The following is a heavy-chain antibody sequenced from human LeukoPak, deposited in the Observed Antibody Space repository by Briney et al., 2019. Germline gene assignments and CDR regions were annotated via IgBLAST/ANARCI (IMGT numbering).Heavy chain of an antibody. CDR1: GGSINNYY. D-gene: IGHD6-19*01. Sequence: SETLSLTCTVSGGSINNYYWSWIRQPPGKGLEWIGYIYYSGSTNYNPSLKSRVTISVGTSKNQFSLKLSSVTAADTALYYCARSGGWLLYFDYWGQGTLVTVSS. J-gene: IGHJ4*02. CDR2: IYYSGST. V-gene: IGHV4-59*01. CDR3: ARSGGWLLYFDY.